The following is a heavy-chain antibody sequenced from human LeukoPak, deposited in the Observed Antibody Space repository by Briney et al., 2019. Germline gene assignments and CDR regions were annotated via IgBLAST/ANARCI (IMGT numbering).Heavy chain of an antibody. Sequence: GGSLRLSCAASGFTFDDYAMHWVRQAPGKGLEWVSGISWNSGSIGYADSVKGRFTISRDNAKNSLYLQMNSLRAEDTAVYYCARDNNDLSYFDYWGQGTLVTVSS. CDR3: ARDNNDLSYFDY. J-gene: IGHJ4*02. CDR1: GFTFDDYA. V-gene: IGHV3-9*01. CDR2: ISWNSGSI. D-gene: IGHD3-3*01.